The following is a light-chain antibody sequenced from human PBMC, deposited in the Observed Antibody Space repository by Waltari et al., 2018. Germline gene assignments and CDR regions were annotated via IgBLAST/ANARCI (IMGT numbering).Light chain of an antibody. Sequence: QSVLTQPPSVSGAPGQRVTTSCTGSSSNSGAGYDVHWYQQLPVTAPKLLIFGYVKRPSGVPDLFSGFKSGTSASLAITGLQAEDEADYSCQSYDSSLSGSRIFGEGTKLTVL. CDR2: GYV. V-gene: IGLV1-40*01. J-gene: IGLJ2*01. CDR1: SSNSGAGYD. CDR3: QSYDSSLSGSRI.